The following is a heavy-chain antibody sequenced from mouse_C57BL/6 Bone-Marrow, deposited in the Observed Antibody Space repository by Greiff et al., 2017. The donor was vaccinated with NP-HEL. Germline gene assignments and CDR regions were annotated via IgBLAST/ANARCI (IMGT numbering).Heavy chain of an antibody. J-gene: IGHJ2*01. D-gene: IGHD4-1*01. CDR2: IYPGSGST. V-gene: IGHV1-55*01. CDR1: GYTFTSYW. Sequence: VKLQQPGAELVKPGASVKMSCKASGYTFTSYWITWVKQRPGQGLEWIGDIYPGSGSTNYNEKFKSKATLTVDTSSSTAYMQLSSLTSEDSAVYYCARKGLGRRYFDYWGQGTTLTVSS. CDR3: ARKGLGRRYFDY.